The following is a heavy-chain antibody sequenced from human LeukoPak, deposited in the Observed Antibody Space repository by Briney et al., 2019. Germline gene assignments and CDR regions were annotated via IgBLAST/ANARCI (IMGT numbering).Heavy chain of an antibody. CDR2: INSNSGGT. CDR3: ARKSAARKTSEFDY. CDR1: GYTFIGFY. Sequence: ASVKVSCKASGYTFIGFYMHWVRQAPGQGLEWMGWINSNSGGTNYAQKFQGRVSMTSDTSISTAYMELSSLRSDDTAVYYCARKSAARKTSEFDYWGQGTLVTVSS. D-gene: IGHD6-6*01. J-gene: IGHJ4*02. V-gene: IGHV1-2*02.